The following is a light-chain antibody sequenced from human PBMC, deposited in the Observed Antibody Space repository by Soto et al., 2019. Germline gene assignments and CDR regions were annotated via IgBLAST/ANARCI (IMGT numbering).Light chain of an antibody. CDR3: QQYGSSPPWT. CDR2: GAS. J-gene: IGKJ1*01. V-gene: IGKV3-20*01. CDR1: QSVSSSY. Sequence: EIVLTQSPGTLSLSPEERATLSCRASQSVSSSYLAWYQQKPGQAPRLLIYGASSRATGIPDRFSGSGSGTDFSLTISRLEPEDFAVYYCQQYGSSPPWTCGQGTKVEIK.